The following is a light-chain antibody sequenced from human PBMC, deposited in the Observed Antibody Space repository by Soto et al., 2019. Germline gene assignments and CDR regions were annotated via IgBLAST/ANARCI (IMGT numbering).Light chain of an antibody. CDR2: GAS. J-gene: IGKJ1*01. Sequence: EIVLTQYKGTLSLSPGERATLSCRSSQSVSSSYLAWYQQKPGQAPRLLIYGASTRATGIPARFSGSGSGTDFTLTISSLEPEDFAVYYCQQRTNWPRTFAQGTKVDIK. CDR3: QQRTNWPRT. CDR1: QSVSSSY. V-gene: IGKV3-11*01.